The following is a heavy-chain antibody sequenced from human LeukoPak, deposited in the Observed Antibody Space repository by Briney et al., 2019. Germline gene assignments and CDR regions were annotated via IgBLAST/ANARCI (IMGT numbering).Heavy chain of an antibody. D-gene: IGHD3-22*01. CDR1: GGSISSYY. CDR3: ARDQNYYDSSGYYDY. J-gene: IGHJ4*02. CDR2: IYYSGST. Sequence: SETLSLTSTVSGGSISSYYWSWIRQPPGKGLEWIGYIYYSGSTNYNPSLKSRVTISVDTSKNQFSLKLSSVTAADTAVYYCARDQNYYDSSGYYDYWGQGTLVTVSS. V-gene: IGHV4-59*01.